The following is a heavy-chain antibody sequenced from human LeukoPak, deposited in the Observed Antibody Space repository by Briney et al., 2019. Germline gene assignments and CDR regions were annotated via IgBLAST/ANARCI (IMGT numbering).Heavy chain of an antibody. J-gene: IGHJ4*02. Sequence: ASVKVSCKASGYTFTGYYMHWVRQAPGQGLEWMGWINPNSGGTNYAQKFQGRVTMTRDTSTSTVYMELSSLRAEDTAVYYCARDLGEGNDYWGQGTLVTVSS. CDR3: ARDLGEGNDY. CDR2: INPNSGGT. CDR1: GYTFTGYY. V-gene: IGHV1-2*02. D-gene: IGHD3-10*01.